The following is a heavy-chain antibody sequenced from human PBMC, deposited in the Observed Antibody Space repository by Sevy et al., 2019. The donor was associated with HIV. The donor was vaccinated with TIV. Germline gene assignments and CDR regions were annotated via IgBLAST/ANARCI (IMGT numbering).Heavy chain of an antibody. D-gene: IGHD3-3*01. V-gene: IGHV3-30*04. J-gene: IGHJ5*02. CDR2: ISYDGNNK. CDR3: ARDAAEGPSGDTFFSNWFDA. CDR1: GFTFSNYP. Sequence: GGSLRLSCAASGFTFSNYPMYWVRQAPGKGLEWVATISYDGNNKYYADSVQGRFTISRDNSKNTLYLQMNTVRADVTALYYCARDAAEGPSGDTFFSNWFDAWGQGTLVTVSS.